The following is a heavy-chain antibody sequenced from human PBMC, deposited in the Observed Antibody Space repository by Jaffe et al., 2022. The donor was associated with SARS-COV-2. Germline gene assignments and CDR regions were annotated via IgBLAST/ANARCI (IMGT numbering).Heavy chain of an antibody. V-gene: IGHV3-7*01. CDR1: GFTFSSYW. J-gene: IGHJ4*02. CDR3: ARGGYGSGGGGY. D-gene: IGHD3-10*01. Sequence: EVQLVESGGGLVQPGGSLRLSCAVSGFTFSSYWMHWVRQAPGKGLEWVANIKQGGSDRYYVDSVKGRFTISRDDAKNSLYLQMNSLRAEDTAVYYCARGGYGSGGGGYWGQGTLVTVSS. CDR2: IKQGGSDR.